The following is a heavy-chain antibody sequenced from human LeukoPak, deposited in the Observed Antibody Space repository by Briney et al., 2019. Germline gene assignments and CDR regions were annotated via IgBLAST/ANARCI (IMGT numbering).Heavy chain of an antibody. V-gene: IGHV3-30*02. J-gene: IGHJ5*02. CDR3: AKSRWGYYDCGES. D-gene: IGHD3-22*01. Sequence: PGGSLRLSCAASGFTVSSNYMSWVRQAPGKGLEWISLIEDNGRDKFYADSVRGRLTISRDNSKNTLYLQMNSLRAEDTAVYYCAKSRWGYYDCGESWGQGTLVTVSS. CDR1: GFTVSSNY. CDR2: IEDNGRDK.